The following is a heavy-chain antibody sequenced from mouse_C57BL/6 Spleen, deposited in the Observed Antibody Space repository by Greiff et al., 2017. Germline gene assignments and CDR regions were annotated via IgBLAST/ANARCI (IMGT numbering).Heavy chain of an antibody. CDR3: ARGGVSTIVAAKYFDY. CDR1: GYTFTSYW. Sequence: VQLQQSCAELVMPGASVKLSCKASGYTFTSYWMHWVQQRPGPGLEWIGALDPSDSYPNYTQKFKGKSTFTVEKSSSTAYMQLSRLTSEESVVYYCARGGVSTIVAAKYFDYRGLGPTRTVSS. CDR2: LDPSDSYP. J-gene: IGHJ2*01. V-gene: IGHV1-69*01. D-gene: IGHD1-1*01.